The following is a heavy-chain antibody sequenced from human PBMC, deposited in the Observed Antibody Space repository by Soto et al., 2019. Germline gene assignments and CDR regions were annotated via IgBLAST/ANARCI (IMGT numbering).Heavy chain of an antibody. CDR2: IYYSGST. Sequence: SETLSLTCTISGGSISSYYWSWIRQPPGKGLEGSGYIYYSGSTNYNPSLKSRVTISVDTSKNQFSLKLSSVTAADTAVYYCARVLRYCSSTSCYAYCYYGMDVWGQWTTVTVS. J-gene: IGHJ6*02. CDR1: GGSISSYY. D-gene: IGHD2-2*01. V-gene: IGHV4-59*01. CDR3: ARVLRYCSSTSCYAYCYYGMDV.